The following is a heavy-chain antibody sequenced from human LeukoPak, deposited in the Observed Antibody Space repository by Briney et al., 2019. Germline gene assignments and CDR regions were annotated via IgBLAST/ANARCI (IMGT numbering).Heavy chain of an antibody. D-gene: IGHD6-19*01. CDR1: GFTFSSYG. CDR3: AKDQGPHSSGWTGAEYFQH. J-gene: IGHJ1*01. Sequence: PGRSLRLSCAASGFTFSSYGMHWVRQAPGKGLEWVAVISYDGSNKYYADSVKGRFTISRDNSKNTLYLQMNSLRAEDTAVYYCAKDQGPHSSGWTGAEYFQHWGQGTLVTVSS. CDR2: ISYDGSNK. V-gene: IGHV3-30*18.